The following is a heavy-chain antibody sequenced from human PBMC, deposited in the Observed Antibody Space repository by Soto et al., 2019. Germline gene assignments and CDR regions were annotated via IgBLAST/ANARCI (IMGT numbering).Heavy chain of an antibody. Sequence: PGGSLRLSCAASGFTFSSYAMSWVRQAPGKGLEWVPAISGSGGSTYYADSVKGRFTISRDNSKNTLYLQMNSLRAEDTAVYYCAKDALDSGYDYVIWDYFDYWGQGTLVTVSS. V-gene: IGHV3-23*01. CDR1: GFTFSSYA. CDR2: ISGSGGST. D-gene: IGHD5-12*01. CDR3: AKDALDSGYDYVIWDYFDY. J-gene: IGHJ4*02.